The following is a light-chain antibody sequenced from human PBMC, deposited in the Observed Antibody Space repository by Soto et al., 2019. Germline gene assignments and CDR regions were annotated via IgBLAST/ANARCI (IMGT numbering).Light chain of an antibody. CDR3: SSYAGSNNLRM. CDR2: EVN. J-gene: IGLJ3*02. V-gene: IGLV2-8*01. CDR1: SSDVGGYDY. Sequence: QSALTQPPSASGSPGQSVTISCAGTSSDVGGYDYVSWYQQHPGKAPKLIIYEVNKRPSGVPDRFSGSKSANTASLTVSGLQAEDEAEYYCSSYAGSNNLRMFVGGTKLTVL.